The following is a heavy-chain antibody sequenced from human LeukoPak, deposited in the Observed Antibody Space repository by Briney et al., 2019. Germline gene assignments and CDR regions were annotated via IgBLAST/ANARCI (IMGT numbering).Heavy chain of an antibody. J-gene: IGHJ4*02. D-gene: IGHD6-13*01. Sequence: PSETLSLTRTVSGGSISSYYWSWIRQPPGKGLEWIGYISYSGSTNYNPSLKSRVTISVDTSKNQFSLKLSSVTAADTAVYYCARTRNSSWSPFDYWGQGTLVTVSS. CDR2: ISYSGST. V-gene: IGHV4-59*12. CDR3: ARTRNSSWSPFDY. CDR1: GGSISSYY.